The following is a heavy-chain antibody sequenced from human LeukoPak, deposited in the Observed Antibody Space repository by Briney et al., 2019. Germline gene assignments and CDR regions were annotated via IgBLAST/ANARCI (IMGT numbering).Heavy chain of an antibody. CDR2: IYYGGST. CDR1: GYSISSGYY. D-gene: IGHD4-17*01. V-gene: IGHV4-38-2*02. J-gene: IGHJ4*02. CDR3: ARIRGDSVDDY. Sequence: SETLSLTCTVSGYSISSGYYWSWIRPPPGKGLEWIGYIYYGGSTNYNPSLKSRVTISVDTSKNQFSLKLSSVTAADTAVYYCARIRGDSVDDYWGQGTLVTVSS.